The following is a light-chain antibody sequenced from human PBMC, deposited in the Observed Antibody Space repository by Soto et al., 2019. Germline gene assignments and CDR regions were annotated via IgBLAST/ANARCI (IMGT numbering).Light chain of an antibody. CDR3: CSYADPTSVI. J-gene: IGLJ2*01. CDR2: EVS. Sequence: QSALTQPASVSGSPGQSITISCTGTSSDVGSYNFVSWYQQHPGKAPKFIIYEVSKRPSGISNRFSGSKSGNTASLTISGLQAEDEADYYCCSYADPTSVIFGGGTKLTVL. V-gene: IGLV2-23*02. CDR1: SSDVGSYNF.